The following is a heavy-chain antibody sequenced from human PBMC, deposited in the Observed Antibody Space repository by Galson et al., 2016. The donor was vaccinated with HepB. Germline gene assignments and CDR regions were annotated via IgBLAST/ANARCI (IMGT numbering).Heavy chain of an antibody. V-gene: IGHV3-23*01. CDR2: INDRAGNT. CDR1: GFTLTPYA. CDR3: ATPIFGIILYDYFYAMDV. J-gene: IGHJ6*02. Sequence: SLRLSCAASGFTLTPYAMSWVRQAPGKGLEWVSAINDRAGNTYYAESVKGRFTISRDNSKGTLILQMNSLRVEDTAVYYCATPIFGIILYDYFYAMDVWGQGTTVTVSS. D-gene: IGHD3-3*01.